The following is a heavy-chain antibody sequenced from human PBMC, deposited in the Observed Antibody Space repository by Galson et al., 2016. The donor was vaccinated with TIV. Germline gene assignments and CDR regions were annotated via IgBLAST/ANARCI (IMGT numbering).Heavy chain of an antibody. Sequence: TLSLTCSVFGASISNGDYYWTWIRQPPGKGPEWIGYVYYSESTNYNPSLKSRVTLSVDRSTNQFSLNLNSVTAADTAVYSCARCRGDYYYGIDVWGQGTTVTVSS. CDR3: ARCRGDYYYGIDV. CDR1: GASISNGDYY. J-gene: IGHJ6*02. D-gene: IGHD3-10*01. CDR2: VYYSEST. V-gene: IGHV4-30-4*08.